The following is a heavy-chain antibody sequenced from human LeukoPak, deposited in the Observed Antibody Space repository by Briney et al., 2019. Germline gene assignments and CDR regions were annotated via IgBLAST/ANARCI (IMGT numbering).Heavy chain of an antibody. Sequence: GGSLRLSCAASGFTFSSYWMSWVRQAPGKGLEWVANIRQDGSEIHYVDSVKGRFTISRDNAKNSLYLQMDSLRAEDTAVYYCAAKPYGPNWYDPWGQGTLVTVSS. CDR3: AAKPYGPNWYDP. CDR2: IRQDGSEI. CDR1: GFTFSSYW. D-gene: IGHD3-10*01. J-gene: IGHJ5*02. V-gene: IGHV3-7*01.